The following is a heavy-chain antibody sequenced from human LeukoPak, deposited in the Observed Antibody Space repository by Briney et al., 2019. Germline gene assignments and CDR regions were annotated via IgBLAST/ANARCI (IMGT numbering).Heavy chain of an antibody. Sequence: AGGSLRLSCAASGFTFSSYSMNWVRQAPGKGLEWVSSISSSSSYIYYADSVKGRFTISRDNAKNSLYLQMNSLRAEDTAVYYCARKRGGHRDYGDYGNWFDRWGQGTLVTVSS. CDR2: ISSSSSYI. D-gene: IGHD4-17*01. CDR3: ARKRGGHRDYGDYGNWFDR. CDR1: GFTFSSYS. V-gene: IGHV3-21*01. J-gene: IGHJ5*02.